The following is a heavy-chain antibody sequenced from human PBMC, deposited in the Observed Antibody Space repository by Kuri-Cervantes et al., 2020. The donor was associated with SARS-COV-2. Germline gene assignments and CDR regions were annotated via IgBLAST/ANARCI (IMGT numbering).Heavy chain of an antibody. D-gene: IGHD2-15*01. J-gene: IGHJ5*02. CDR3: ARQYGELGYCSGGSCYLWFDP. Sequence: GSLRLSCTVSGGSISSSSYYWGWIRQPPGKGLEWIGSIYYSGSTYYNPSLKSRVTISVDTSKNQFSLKLSSVTAADTAVYYCARQYGELGYCSGGSCYLWFDPWGQGTLVTVSS. CDR2: IYYSGST. V-gene: IGHV4-39*01. CDR1: GGSISSSSYY.